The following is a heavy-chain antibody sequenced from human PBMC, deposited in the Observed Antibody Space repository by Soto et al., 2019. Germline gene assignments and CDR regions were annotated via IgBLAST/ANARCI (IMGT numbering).Heavy chain of an antibody. D-gene: IGHD6-6*01. V-gene: IGHV3-33*01. CDR1: GFTFSSYG. CDR3: AREGYSSSDFDY. Sequence: HPGGSLRLSCAASGFTFSSYGMHWVRQAPGKGLEWVAVIWYDGSNKYYADSVKGRFTISRDNSKNTLYLQMNSLRAEDTAVYYCAREGYSSSDFDYWGQGTLVTVSS. J-gene: IGHJ4*02. CDR2: IWYDGSNK.